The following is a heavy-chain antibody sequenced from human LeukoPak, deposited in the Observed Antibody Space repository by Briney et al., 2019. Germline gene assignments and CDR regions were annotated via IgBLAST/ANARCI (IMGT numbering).Heavy chain of an antibody. J-gene: IGHJ6*03. CDR1: GFTFSGSA. Sequence: PGGSLRLSCAASGFTFSGSAMHWVRQASGKGLEWVGRIRSKANSYATAYAASVKGRFTISRDDSKNTAYLQMNSLKTEDTAVYYCTRHVRRSYYGSGSHFYYYYYMDVWGKGTTVTVSS. CDR2: IRSKANSYAT. CDR3: TRHVRRSYYGSGSHFYYYYYMDV. V-gene: IGHV3-73*01. D-gene: IGHD3-10*01.